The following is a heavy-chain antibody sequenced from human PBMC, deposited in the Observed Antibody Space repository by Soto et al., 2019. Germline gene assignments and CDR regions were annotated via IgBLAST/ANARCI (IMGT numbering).Heavy chain of an antibody. V-gene: IGHV3-33*01. D-gene: IGHD3-16*01. CDR2: IWYDGSNK. CDR1: GFTFSSHG. J-gene: IGHJ4*02. Sequence: QPQLVESGGGVVQPGRSLRLSCVASGFTFSSHGMHWVRQAPGKALEWVAVIWYDGSNKYYEDSVKGRFTISRDNSKNTLYLQMNSLRAEDTAVYYCARWGDERRIDYWGQGTLVTVSS. CDR3: ARWGDERRIDY.